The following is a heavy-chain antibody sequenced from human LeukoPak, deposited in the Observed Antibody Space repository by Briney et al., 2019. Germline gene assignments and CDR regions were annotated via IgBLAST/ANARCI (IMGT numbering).Heavy chain of an antibody. V-gene: IGHV3-23*01. Sequence: GGSLRLSCAASGFTFSSYAMSWVRQAPGKGLEWVSAISGSGGSTYYADSVKGRFTISNDNSKNTLYLQMNSLRAEDTAVYYCAKDHFSSWYSDWFDLWGQGTLVTVSS. CDR1: GFTFSSYA. D-gene: IGHD6-13*01. CDR3: AKDHFSSWYSDWFDL. CDR2: ISGSGGST. J-gene: IGHJ5*02.